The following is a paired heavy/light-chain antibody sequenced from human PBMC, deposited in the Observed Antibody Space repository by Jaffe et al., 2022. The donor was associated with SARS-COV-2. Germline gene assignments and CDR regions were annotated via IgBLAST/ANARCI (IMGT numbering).Heavy chain of an antibody. D-gene: IGHD6-19*01. CDR3: AKDMSWGGSGWPIDY. V-gene: IGHV3-9*01. CDR2: ISRNSNSV. Sequence: EVQLVESGGGLVQPGRSLRLSCAASGFTFNDFAIHWVRQTPGKGLEWVSSISRNSNSVVYADSVKGRFTISRDNAKNSVYLQMNSLRVEDTALYYCAKDMSWGGSGWPIDYWGHGTLVTVSS. J-gene: IGHJ4*01. CDR1: GFTFNDFA.
Light chain of an antibody. J-gene: IGKJ1*01. CDR3: QQYYGSPPT. Sequence: DIVMTQSPDSLAVSLGERATINCKSSQSVLYSSNNKNYLSWFQQKPGQPPKLLIYWASTRESGVPDRFSGSGSGTDFTLTISSLQAEDVAVYYCQQYYGSPPTFGQGTKVEIK. CDR1: QSVLYSSNNKNY. V-gene: IGKV4-1*01. CDR2: WAS.